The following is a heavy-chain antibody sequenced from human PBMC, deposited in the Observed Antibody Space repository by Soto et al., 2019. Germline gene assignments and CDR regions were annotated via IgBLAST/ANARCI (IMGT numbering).Heavy chain of an antibody. J-gene: IGHJ3*02. CDR3: AGTVVDYYDSSGYQTYAFDI. CDR2: INPNSGGT. CDR1: GHTFTGYD. Sequence: ASVKVSCKASGHTFTGYDMHCGRQAPGQGLVWMGWINPNSGGTNDAQKFQGGVTITSDTSISTASMELSRLRSDDTAVYYCAGTVVDYYDSSGYQTYAFDIWGEGTMVAVS. D-gene: IGHD3-22*01. V-gene: IGHV1-2*02.